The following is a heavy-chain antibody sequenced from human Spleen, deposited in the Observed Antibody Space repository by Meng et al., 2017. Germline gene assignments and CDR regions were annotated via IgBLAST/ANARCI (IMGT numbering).Heavy chain of an antibody. CDR2: INHSGST. V-gene: IGHV4-34*01. Sequence: QVQLQQVGEGLLKPSETLSLSCAVFGGSFSGYYWSWIRQPPGKGLEWIGEINHSGSTNYNPSLESRATISVDTSQNNLSLKLSSVTAADSAVYYCARLYNSRWNAAEYFQHWGQGTLVTVSS. D-gene: IGHD6-13*01. J-gene: IGHJ1*01. CDR3: ARLYNSRWNAAEYFQH. CDR1: GGSFSGYY.